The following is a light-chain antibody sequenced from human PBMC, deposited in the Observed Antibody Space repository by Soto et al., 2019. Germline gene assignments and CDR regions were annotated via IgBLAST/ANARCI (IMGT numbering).Light chain of an antibody. CDR2: DAS. CDR3: QQRSNWPGFT. V-gene: IGKV3-11*01. Sequence: EIVLTQSPATLSLSPGERATLSCRASQSVSSYLAWYQQKPGQAPRLLIYDASNRATGIPARFSGSGSGTDVTLTISSLEPEDFAVYYCQQRSNWPGFTFGPGTKVDIK. J-gene: IGKJ3*01. CDR1: QSVSSY.